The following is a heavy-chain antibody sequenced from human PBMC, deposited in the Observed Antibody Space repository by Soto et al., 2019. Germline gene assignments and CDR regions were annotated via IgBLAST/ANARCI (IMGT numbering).Heavy chain of an antibody. CDR1: GYTFTSYA. Sequence: ASVKVSCKASGYTFTSYAMHCVRQAPGQRLEWMGWINAGNGNTKYSQKFQGRVTITRDTSASTAYMELSGLRSEDTAVYYCARGDSSGYQYYYYGMDVWGQGTTVTVSS. D-gene: IGHD3-22*01. V-gene: IGHV1-3*01. J-gene: IGHJ6*02. CDR2: INAGNGNT. CDR3: ARGDSSGYQYYYYGMDV.